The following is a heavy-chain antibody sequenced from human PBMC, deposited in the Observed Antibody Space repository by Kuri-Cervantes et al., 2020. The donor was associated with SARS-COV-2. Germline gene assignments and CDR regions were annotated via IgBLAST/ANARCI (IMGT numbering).Heavy chain of an antibody. D-gene: IGHD2/OR15-2a*01. CDR1: GFTFGDYA. CDR3: AIPPFSRAPSYYYYMDV. CDR2: IRSKAYGGTT. Sequence: GESLKISCTASGFTFGDYAMSWVRQAPGKGLEWVGFIRSKAYGGTTEYAAPVKGRFTISRDNSKNTLYLQMNSLRAEDTAVYYCAIPPFSRAPSYYYYMDVWGKGPRSPSP. V-gene: IGHV3-49*04. J-gene: IGHJ6*03.